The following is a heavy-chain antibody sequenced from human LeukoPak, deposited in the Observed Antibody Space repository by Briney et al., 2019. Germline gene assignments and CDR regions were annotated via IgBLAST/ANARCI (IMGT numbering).Heavy chain of an antibody. CDR1: AFTFSRYG. CDR3: AKEIWPTVTIPGRTYXXY. V-gene: IGHV3-30*02. CDR2: IRYDGSNK. Sequence: GGSLRLSCAASAFTFSRYGMHWVRQAPGKGLEWVAFIRYDGSNKQYADSVKGRFTISRDNSKNTLYLQMNSLRVEDTAVYYCAKEIWPTVTIPGRTYXXYWGXXTLXTVSS. J-gene: IGHJ4*01. D-gene: IGHD4-17*01.